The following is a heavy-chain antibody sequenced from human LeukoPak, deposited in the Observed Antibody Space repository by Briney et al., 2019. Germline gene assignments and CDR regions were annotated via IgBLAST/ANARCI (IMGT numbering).Heavy chain of an antibody. J-gene: IGHJ3*02. CDR1: GYTFTSYG. CDR2: ISAYNGNT. Sequence: ASVKVSCKASGYTFTSYGISWVRQAPGQGLEWMGWISAYNGNTNYAQKLQGRVTMTTDTSTSTAYMELRSLRSDDTAVYYCARPQNGPAAADDAFDIWGQGTMVTVSS. D-gene: IGHD6-13*01. V-gene: IGHV1-18*01. CDR3: ARPQNGPAAADDAFDI.